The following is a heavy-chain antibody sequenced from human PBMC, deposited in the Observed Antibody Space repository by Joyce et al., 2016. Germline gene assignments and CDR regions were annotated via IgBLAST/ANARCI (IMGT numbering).Heavy chain of an antibody. D-gene: IGHD2-8*01. Sequence: EVQLVESGGGLVKPGGSLRLSCAASGFTFSSYSMSWVRQATGKGLEWVSSLSSSSSYIEYTDSGKGRFTISRDNAKNSLYLQMNSLRVEDTAVYYCARSSYTNGIFDYWGQGTLVTVSS. CDR2: LSSSSSYI. V-gene: IGHV3-21*01. J-gene: IGHJ4*02. CDR3: ARSSYTNGIFDY. CDR1: GFTFSSYS.